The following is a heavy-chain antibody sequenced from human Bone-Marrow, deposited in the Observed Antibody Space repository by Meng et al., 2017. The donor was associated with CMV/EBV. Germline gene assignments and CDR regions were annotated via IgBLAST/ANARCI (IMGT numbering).Heavy chain of an antibody. Sequence: SVKVSCKASGGTFSSYAISWVRQAPGQGLEWMGGIIPILGIANYAQKFQGRVTMTTDTSTSTAYMELRSLRSDDTAVYYCARELLWFGEGLDPWGQGTLVTVSS. CDR2: IIPILGIA. V-gene: IGHV1-69*10. D-gene: IGHD3-10*01. CDR3: ARELLWFGEGLDP. CDR1: GGTFSSYA. J-gene: IGHJ5*02.